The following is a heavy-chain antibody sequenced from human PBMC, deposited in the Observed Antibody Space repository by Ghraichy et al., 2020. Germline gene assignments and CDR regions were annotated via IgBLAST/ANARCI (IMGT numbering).Heavy chain of an antibody. CDR3: AHRGGRDSSGYYYVDAFAT. J-gene: IGHJ3*02. CDR1: GVSLSSSGMS. Sequence: SGPTLVKPTQTLTLTCTLSGVSLSSSGMSVGWIRQPPGKALECLGIIYWDDDKRYSPSLKSRLNITKDTSNNQVVLTMTNVDSADTATFYCAHRGGRDSSGYYYVDAFATWGQGPVVNVSS. CDR2: IYWDDDK. D-gene: IGHD3-22*01. V-gene: IGHV2-5*02.